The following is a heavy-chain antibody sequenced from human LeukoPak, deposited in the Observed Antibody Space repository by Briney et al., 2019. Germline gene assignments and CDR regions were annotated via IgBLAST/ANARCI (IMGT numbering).Heavy chain of an antibody. Sequence: GGSLRLSCIASGFPVNANDMNWVRQAPGKGLEWVSLIYVSGITKYADSVQGRFTISRDNSKNTLDLQLNGLRAEDTAVYYCAQRAPPYWGQGTQVTVSS. CDR2: IYVSGIT. V-gene: IGHV3-66*01. CDR1: GFPVNAND. J-gene: IGHJ4*02. CDR3: AQRAPPY.